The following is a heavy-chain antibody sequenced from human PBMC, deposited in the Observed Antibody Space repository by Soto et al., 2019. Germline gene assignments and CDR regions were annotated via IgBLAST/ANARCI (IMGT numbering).Heavy chain of an antibody. CDR1: GGSISSSSYY. CDR2: IYYSGST. CDR3: ARQLLNYDYIWGSYYFDY. V-gene: IGHV4-39*01. D-gene: IGHD3-16*01. J-gene: IGHJ4*02. Sequence: QLQLQESGPGLVKPSETLSLTCTVSGGSISSSSYYWGWIRQPPGKGLEWIGSIYYSGSTYYNPSLKSRVTISVDTSKNQFSLKLSSVTAADTAVYYCARQLLNYDYIWGSYYFDYWGQGTLVTVSS.